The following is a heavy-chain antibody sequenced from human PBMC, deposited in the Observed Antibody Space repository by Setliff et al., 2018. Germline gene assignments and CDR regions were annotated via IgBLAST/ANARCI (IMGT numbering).Heavy chain of an antibody. Sequence: ASVKVSCKASGGTFSSYGISWVRQAPGQGLEWMGGTIPIFGTTNYAQRFQGRVTIITDESTSTAYMELSSLRTEDTAVYYCARGYYDSYARYYVVGDYWGQGTPVTVSS. CDR1: GGTFSSYG. CDR2: TIPIFGTT. CDR3: ARGYYDSYARYYVVGDY. J-gene: IGHJ4*02. D-gene: IGHD3-22*01. V-gene: IGHV1-69*05.